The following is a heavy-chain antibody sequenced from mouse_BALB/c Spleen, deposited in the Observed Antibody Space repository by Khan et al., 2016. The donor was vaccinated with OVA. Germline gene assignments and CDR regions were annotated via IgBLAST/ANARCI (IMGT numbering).Heavy chain of an antibody. CDR3: ARISSYWYSDV. V-gene: IGHV9-1*02. J-gene: IGHJ1*01. D-gene: IGHD6-2*01. Sequence: QIQLVQSGPELKKPGETVTISCKASGYTFTNYGMNWVKQAPGKGLKWMGWINTYTGEPTYADDFKGRFVFSLETSASTAYLQISNRKNEDMTTYFCARISSYWYSDVWGAGTTVTVSS. CDR2: INTYTGEP. CDR1: GYTFTNYG.